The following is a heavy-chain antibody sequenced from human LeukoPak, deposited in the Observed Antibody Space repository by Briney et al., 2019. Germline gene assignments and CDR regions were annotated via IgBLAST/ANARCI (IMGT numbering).Heavy chain of an antibody. V-gene: IGHV3-21*04. CDR3: AKDPYSLSSSSGLFDY. Sequence: GGSLRLSCAASGFTFSSYSMNWLRQAPGEGLEWVSSISSSSSYTYYADSVKGRFTIPRDNADNSLYLQMNSLRAEDTAVYYCAKDPYSLSSSSGLFDYWGQGTLVTVSS. D-gene: IGHD6-6*01. CDR1: GFTFSSYS. J-gene: IGHJ4*02. CDR2: ISSSSSYT.